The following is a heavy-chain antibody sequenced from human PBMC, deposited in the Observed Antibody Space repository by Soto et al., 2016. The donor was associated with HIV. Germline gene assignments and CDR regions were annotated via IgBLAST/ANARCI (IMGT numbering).Heavy chain of an antibody. Sequence: QVQLVESGGGVVQPGRSLKLSCSASGFSFRSYVLHWVRQAPGKGLEWVAVISYDGSDEYSADSVKGRFTISRDNSRNTLYPQMNSLRTEDTAVYYCARGSDLSIADAGMDVWGQGTTVTVSS. J-gene: IGHJ6*02. CDR1: GFSFRSYV. D-gene: IGHD6-13*01. CDR3: ARGSDLSIADAGMDV. V-gene: IGHV3-30*04. CDR2: ISYDGSDE.